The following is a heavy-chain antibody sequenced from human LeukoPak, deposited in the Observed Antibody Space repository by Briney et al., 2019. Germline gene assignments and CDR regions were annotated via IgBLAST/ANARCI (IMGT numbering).Heavy chain of an antibody. CDR2: IKQDGSEK. J-gene: IGHJ4*02. Sequence: PGGSLRLSCAASGFTFSSYWMSWVRQAPGKGREWVANIKQDGSEKYYVDSVKGRFTISRDNAKNSLYLQMNSLRAEDTAVYYCARVGNCGGDCYLVYWGQGTLVTVSS. CDR1: GFTFSSYW. D-gene: IGHD2-21*02. CDR3: ARVGNCGGDCYLVY. V-gene: IGHV3-7*01.